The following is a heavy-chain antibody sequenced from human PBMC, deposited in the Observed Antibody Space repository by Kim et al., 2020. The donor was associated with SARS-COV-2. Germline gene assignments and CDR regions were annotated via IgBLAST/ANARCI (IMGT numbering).Heavy chain of an antibody. CDR1: GFTLSTFA. V-gene: IGHV3-30*04. Sequence: GGSLRLSCAGSGFTLSTFAMNWVRQAPGKGLEWVAVISCDGGSQHYADSVRGRFIISRDNSKNTVHLEMNSLRPEDTAVFYCAKVSLPVAFDSWGLGTLV. J-gene: IGHJ4*02. CDR2: ISCDGGSQ. CDR3: AKVSLPVAFDS. D-gene: IGHD2-15*01.